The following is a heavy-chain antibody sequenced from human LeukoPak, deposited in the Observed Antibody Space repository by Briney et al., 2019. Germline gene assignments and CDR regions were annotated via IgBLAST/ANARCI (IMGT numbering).Heavy chain of an antibody. Sequence: GGSLRLSCAASGFTFSSYGMHWVRQAPGKGLEWVAVIWYDGSNKYYADSVKGRFTISRDNSKNTLYLQMNSLRAEDTAVYYCARERGPYSRMVATSVLYYWGQGTLVTVSS. CDR1: GFTFSSYG. CDR3: ARERGPYSRMVATSVLYY. J-gene: IGHJ4*02. D-gene: IGHD5-12*01. CDR2: IWYDGSNK. V-gene: IGHV3-33*01.